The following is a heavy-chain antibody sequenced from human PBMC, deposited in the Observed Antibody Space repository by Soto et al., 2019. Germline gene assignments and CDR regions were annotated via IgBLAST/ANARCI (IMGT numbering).Heavy chain of an antibody. Sequence: GESLKISFKGSGYNFATYWIGWVRQTTGKGLECIVIIYPPNSDTKYSASFEGQITISAEKSINTAYLQWSSLTASDTAVYYCARHRLYSSSWTTFDYWGQGTLVTVSS. V-gene: IGHV5-51*01. CDR3: ARHRLYSSSWTTFDY. D-gene: IGHD2-2*01. CDR1: GYNFATYW. J-gene: IGHJ4*02. CDR2: IYPPNSDT.